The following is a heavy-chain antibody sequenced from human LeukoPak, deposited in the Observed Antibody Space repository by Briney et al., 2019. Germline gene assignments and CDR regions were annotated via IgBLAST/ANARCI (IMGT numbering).Heavy chain of an antibody. J-gene: IGHJ4*02. CDR3: AREGPHGSGIYYNPLDY. V-gene: IGHV4-39*02. D-gene: IGHD3-10*01. Sequence: SETLSLTCAVSGGSIGSSAYSWGWIRQPPGKGLEWIGSISYTGTTYYNPSLKSRVTISLDTSKNQFSLKLISVTAADTALYYCAREGPHGSGIYYNPLDYWGQGALVIVSS. CDR2: ISYTGTT. CDR1: GGSIGSSAYS.